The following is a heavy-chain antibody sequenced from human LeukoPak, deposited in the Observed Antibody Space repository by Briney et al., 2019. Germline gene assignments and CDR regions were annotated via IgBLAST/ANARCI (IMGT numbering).Heavy chain of an antibody. CDR2: IYTSGST. J-gene: IGHJ3*02. V-gene: IGHV4-61*02. CDR1: GGSISSGSYY. Sequence: TSETLSLTCTVSGGSISSGSYYWSWIRQPAGKGLEWIGRIYTSGSTNCNPSLKSRVTISVDTSKNQFSLKLSSVTAADTAVDYCARSRGYSYGPRQAFDIWGQGTMVTVSS. CDR3: ARSRGYSYGPRQAFDI. D-gene: IGHD5-18*01.